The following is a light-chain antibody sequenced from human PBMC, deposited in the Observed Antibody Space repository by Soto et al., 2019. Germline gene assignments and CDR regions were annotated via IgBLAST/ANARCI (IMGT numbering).Light chain of an antibody. Sequence: QSVLTQPPSVSAAPGQKVTISCSGSSSNIGNNYVSWYQQLPGTAPKLLIYDNNKRASGIPDRFSGSKSGTSATLGITGLQTGDEADYYCGTWYSSLSAYVFGTGTEVTVL. CDR1: SSNIGNNY. CDR3: GTWYSSLSAYV. CDR2: DNN. V-gene: IGLV1-51*01. J-gene: IGLJ1*01.